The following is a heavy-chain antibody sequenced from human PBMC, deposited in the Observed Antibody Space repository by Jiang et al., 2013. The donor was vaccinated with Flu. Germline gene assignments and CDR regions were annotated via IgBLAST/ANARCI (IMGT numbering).Heavy chain of an antibody. J-gene: IGHJ5*02. CDR1: GYTFTSYA. CDR2: INTNTGNP. V-gene: IGHV7-4-1*02. D-gene: IGHD4-17*01. CDR3: ASLTTVTTPGLPTQNDEKKYNWFDP. Sequence: QSGSELKKPGASVKVSCKASGYTFTSYAMNWVRQAPGQGLEWMGWINTNTGNPTYAQGFTGRFVFSLDTSVSTAYLQISSLKAEDTAVYYCASLTTVTTPGLPTQNDEKKYNWFDPWGQGTLVTVSS.